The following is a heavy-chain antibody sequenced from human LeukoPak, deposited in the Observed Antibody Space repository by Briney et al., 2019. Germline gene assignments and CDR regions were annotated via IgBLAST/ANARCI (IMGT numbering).Heavy chain of an antibody. CDR2: IYYSGST. D-gene: IGHD2-2*01. CDR3: AMPVQLGNWFYR. Sequence: PSESLSLTRTVSLGSLARGTFYGSWIRHPPRKGLGWNRDIYYSGSTNYNPSLKRRFTISVDPSTNQFSLKLSSVTATEPAMISRAMPVQLGNWFYRWGQGSLVSV. CDR1: LGSLARGTFY. V-gene: IGHV4-61*01. J-gene: IGHJ5*02.